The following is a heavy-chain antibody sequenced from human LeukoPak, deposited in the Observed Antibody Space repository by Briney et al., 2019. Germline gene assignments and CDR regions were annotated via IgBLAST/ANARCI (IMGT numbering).Heavy chain of an antibody. CDR3: AREYDSRARFDP. J-gene: IGHJ5*02. Sequence: GGSLRLSCVGSGVSLISHSMNWVRQAPGKGLEWISYISSTGSPLFYADSVKGRFTISRDNAKTSLYLQMNSLRVEDTAIYYCAREYDSRARFDPWGQGTLVTVSS. CDR1: GVSLISHS. V-gene: IGHV3-48*01. CDR2: ISSTGSPL. D-gene: IGHD6-13*01.